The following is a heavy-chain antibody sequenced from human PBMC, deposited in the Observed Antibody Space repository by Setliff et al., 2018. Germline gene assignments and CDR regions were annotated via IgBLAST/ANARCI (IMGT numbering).Heavy chain of an antibody. Sequence: SETLSLTCTVSGGSISSSSYYWGWIRQPPGKGLEWIGSIYYSGSTYYNPSLKSRVTISVDTSKNQFSLRLSSVTAADTAVYYCARHGYSSSWWNEYYYYYYGMDVWGQGTTVTVSS. J-gene: IGHJ6*02. CDR3: ARHGYSSSWWNEYYYYYYGMDV. D-gene: IGHD6-13*01. CDR2: IYYSGST. V-gene: IGHV4-39*01. CDR1: GGSISSSSYY.